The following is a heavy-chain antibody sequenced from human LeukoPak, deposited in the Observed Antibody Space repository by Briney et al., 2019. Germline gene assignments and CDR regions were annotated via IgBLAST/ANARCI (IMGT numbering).Heavy chain of an antibody. V-gene: IGHV7-4-1*02. D-gene: IGHD3-10*01. J-gene: IGHJ4*02. CDR3: ARDLYSRRMNYYGSGSYFAY. Sequence: GASVKVSCKASGYTFTSYAMNWVRQAPGQGLEWMGWINTNTGNPTYAQGFTGRFVFSLDTSVSTAYLQISSLKAEDTAVYYCARDLYSRRMNYYGSGSYFAYWGQGTLVTVSS. CDR2: INTNTGNP. CDR1: GYTFTSYA.